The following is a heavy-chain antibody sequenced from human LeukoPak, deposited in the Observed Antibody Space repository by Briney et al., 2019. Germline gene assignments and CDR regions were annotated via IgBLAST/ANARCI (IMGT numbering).Heavy chain of an antibody. J-gene: IGHJ3*02. CDR3: AKGFSGI. V-gene: IGHV3-23*01. CDR2: NGGSGGST. D-gene: IGHD3-10*01. CDR1: GVTFSSYA. Sequence: PGGSLRLSCTASGVTFSSYAMSWVRQAPGKGLEWVSTNGGSGGSTYFADSVRGRFTISRDNSKNTLYLQMNSLRAEDTAVYYCAKGFSGIWGQGTMVTVSS.